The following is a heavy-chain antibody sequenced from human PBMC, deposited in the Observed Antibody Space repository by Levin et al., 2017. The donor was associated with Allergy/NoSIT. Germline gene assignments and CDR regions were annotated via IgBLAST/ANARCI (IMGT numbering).Heavy chain of an antibody. D-gene: IGHD4-17*01. Sequence: SQTLSLTCTVSGGSISSYYWSWIRQPPGKGLEWIGYIYYSGSTNYNPSLKSRVTISVDTSKNQFSLKLSSVTAADTAVYYCARLAGATQTDYGDYVEGLSFDYWGQGTLVTVSS. CDR1: GGSISSYY. V-gene: IGHV4-59*08. CDR2: IYYSGST. CDR3: ARLAGATQTDYGDYVEGLSFDY. J-gene: IGHJ4*02.